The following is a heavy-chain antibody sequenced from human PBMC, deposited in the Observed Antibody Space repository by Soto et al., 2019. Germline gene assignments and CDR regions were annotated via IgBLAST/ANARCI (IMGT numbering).Heavy chain of an antibody. J-gene: IGHJ3*02. V-gene: IGHV3-21*01. D-gene: IGHD6-6*01. CDR3: ARDPGDSSSSQDAFDI. Sequence: GGSLRLSCAASGFTFSSYSMNWVRQAPGKGLEWVSSISSSSSYIYYADSLKGRFTISRDNAKNSLYLQMNSLRAEDTAVYYCARDPGDSSSSQDAFDIWGQGTMVTVSS. CDR2: ISSSSSYI. CDR1: GFTFSSYS.